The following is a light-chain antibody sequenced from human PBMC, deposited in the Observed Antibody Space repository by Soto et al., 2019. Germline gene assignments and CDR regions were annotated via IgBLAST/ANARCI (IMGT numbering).Light chain of an antibody. J-gene: IGKJ1*01. V-gene: IGKV3-20*01. CDR1: QSVSSNS. Sequence: EIVLTQSPGTLSLSPGESATLSCRASQSVSSNSLAWYRRNPGQPPSLLIYGTSTRATDIPRRFSGSGCGTDFTLTITRLEPEDFAVYFCQQYGDSPPTFGQGTKVEVK. CDR3: QQYGDSPPT. CDR2: GTS.